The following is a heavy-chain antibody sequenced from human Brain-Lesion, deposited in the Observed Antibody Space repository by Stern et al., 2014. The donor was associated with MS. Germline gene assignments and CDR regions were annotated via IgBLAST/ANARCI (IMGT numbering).Heavy chain of an antibody. CDR2: IGRSGDSI. V-gene: IGHV3-11*01. CDR3: ARGPRRYYGSESPNTYYYGMDV. CDR1: GFIFSDYY. Sequence: QVQLVESGGGLVKPGGSLRLSCAASGFIFSDYYMSWIRQAPGKGLEWVSYIGRSGDSIYSADSVKGRFTISRDNAKNSLYLQMNSLRAEDTAVYYCARGPRRYYGSESPNTYYYGMDVWGQGTTVTVSS. D-gene: IGHD3-10*01. J-gene: IGHJ6*02.